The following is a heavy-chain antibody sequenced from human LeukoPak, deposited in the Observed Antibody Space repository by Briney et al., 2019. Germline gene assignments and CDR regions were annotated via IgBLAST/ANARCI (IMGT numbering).Heavy chain of an antibody. Sequence: GGSLRLSCAASGFTFSSYAMSWARQAPGKGLEWVSAISGSGGSTYYADSVKGRFTISRDNSKNTLYLQMNSLRAEDTAVYYCAKAPRYSSSWNWFDPWGQGTLVTVSS. CDR3: AKAPRYSSSWNWFDP. CDR1: GFTFSSYA. J-gene: IGHJ5*02. CDR2: ISGSGGST. V-gene: IGHV3-23*01. D-gene: IGHD6-13*01.